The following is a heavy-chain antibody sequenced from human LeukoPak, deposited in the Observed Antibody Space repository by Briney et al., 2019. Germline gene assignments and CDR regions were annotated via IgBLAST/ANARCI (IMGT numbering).Heavy chain of an antibody. D-gene: IGHD3-9*01. CDR1: GFTFSSYA. V-gene: IGHV3-64*01. J-gene: IGHJ6*03. CDR3: ARDETGYAEGSYYYYMDV. Sequence: GGSLRLSCAASGFTFSSYAMHWVRQAPGKGLEYVSAISSNGGSTYYANSVKGRFTISRDNSKNTLYLQMGSLRAEDMAVYYCARDETGYAEGSYYYYMDVWGKGTTVTVSS. CDR2: ISSNGGST.